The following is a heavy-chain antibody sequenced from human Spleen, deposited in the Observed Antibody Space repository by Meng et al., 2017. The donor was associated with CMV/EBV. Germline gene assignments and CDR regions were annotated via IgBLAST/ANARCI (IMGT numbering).Heavy chain of an antibody. J-gene: IGHJ4*02. CDR1: GYTFTNYG. V-gene: IGHV1-18*01. D-gene: IGHD1-26*01. CDR3: ARAVGATGYYFDN. CDR2: ISAYNGKT. Sequence: CKAAGYTFTNYGIAWVRQAPGQGLEWMGWISAYNGKTNIIQKLQGRVTMSIDTSTSTAYMDLRSLRSDDTAVYYCARAVGATGYYFDNWGQGTLVTVSS.